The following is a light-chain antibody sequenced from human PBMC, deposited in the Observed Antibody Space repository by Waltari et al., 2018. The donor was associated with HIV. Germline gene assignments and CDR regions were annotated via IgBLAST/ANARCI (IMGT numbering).Light chain of an antibody. J-gene: IGKJ1*01. CDR2: AAS. CDR1: QSISSY. Sequence: DIQMTQSPSSLSASVGDRVTITCRASQSISSYLNWYQQKQGKAPKLLIYAASSLQSGVPSRFSGSGSGTEFTLTISSLQPEDFATYYCQQSYSTPRTFGQGTKVEIK. V-gene: IGKV1-39*01. CDR3: QQSYSTPRT.